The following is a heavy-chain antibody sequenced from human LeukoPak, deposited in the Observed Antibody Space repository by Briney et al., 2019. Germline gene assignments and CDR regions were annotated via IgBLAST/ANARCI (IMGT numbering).Heavy chain of an antibody. CDR3: ARIGYCSSTSCYHLDY. J-gene: IGHJ4*02. CDR2: ISAYNGNT. V-gene: IGHV1-18*01. Sequence: ASVKVSCKASGYTFTSYGISWVRQPPGQGLEWMGWISAYNGNTNYAQKLQGRVTMTTDTSTSTAYMELRSLRSDDTAVYYCARIGYCSSTSCYHLDYWGQGTLVTVSS. CDR1: GYTFTSYG. D-gene: IGHD2-2*01.